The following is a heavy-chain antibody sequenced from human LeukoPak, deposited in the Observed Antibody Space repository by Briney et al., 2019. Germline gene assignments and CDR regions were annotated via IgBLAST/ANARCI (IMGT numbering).Heavy chain of an antibody. CDR2: INPSGGGT. CDR3: ARDLLCSGGSCYPDY. J-gene: IGHJ4*02. D-gene: IGHD2-15*01. V-gene: IGHV1-46*01. CDR1: GYTFTSYY. Sequence: ASVKVSCKASGYTFTSYYMHWVRQAPGQGLEWMGIINPSGGGTSYAQKFQGRVTMTRDMSTSTVYMELSSLRSEDTAVYYCARDLLCSGGSCYPDYWGQGTLVTVSS.